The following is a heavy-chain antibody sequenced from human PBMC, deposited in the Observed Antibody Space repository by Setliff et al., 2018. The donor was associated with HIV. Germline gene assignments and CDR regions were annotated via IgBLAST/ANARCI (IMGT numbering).Heavy chain of an antibody. V-gene: IGHV4-39*02. D-gene: IGHD3-10*01. J-gene: IGHJ6*03. CDR3: ARDRRGYYYGSGSCYMDV. Sequence: SETLSLTCTVSGGSIYGSDYYWGWIRQPPGKGLESIGSIYYSGITDYNPSLKSRVTISGDTSKNQFSLKLSSVTAADTAVYYCARDRRGYYYGSGSCYMDVWGTGTTVTVSS. CDR2: IYYSGIT. CDR1: GGSIYGSDYY.